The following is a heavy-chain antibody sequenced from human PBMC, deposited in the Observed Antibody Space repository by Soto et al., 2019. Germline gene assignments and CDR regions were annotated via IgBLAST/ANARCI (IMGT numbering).Heavy chain of an antibody. CDR2: IYYSGST. CDR1: GGSISSYY. Sequence: PSETLSLSSTVAGGSISSYYWSWIRQPPGKGLEWIGYIYYSGSTNYNPFLKSRVTISVDTSKNQFSLKLSSVTAADTAVYYCARLAGGNVLYYFDYWGQGTLVTVPQ. J-gene: IGHJ4*02. D-gene: IGHD2-15*01. CDR3: ARLAGGNVLYYFDY. V-gene: IGHV4-59*08.